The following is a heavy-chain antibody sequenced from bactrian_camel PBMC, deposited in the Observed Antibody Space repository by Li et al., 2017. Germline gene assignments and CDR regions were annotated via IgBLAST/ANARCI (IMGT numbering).Heavy chain of an antibody. CDR1: KDIYSRNC. D-gene: IGHD2*01. J-gene: IGHJ4*01. V-gene: IGHV3-3*01. CDR3: AADLRRGCSAGGIWAEYFY. Sequence: VQLVESGGGSVQAGGSLRLSCAVSKDIYSRNCIGWFRQAPGKEREGVARIWPAGGRSWDTWYGGSVKGRFTLLVDNAKDVVYLQINNLELADTAMYYCAADLRRGCSAGGIWAEYFYRGQGTQVTVS. CDR2: IWPAGGRSWDT.